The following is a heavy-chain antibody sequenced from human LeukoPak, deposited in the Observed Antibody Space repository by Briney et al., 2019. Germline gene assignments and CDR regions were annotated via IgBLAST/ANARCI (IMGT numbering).Heavy chain of an antibody. Sequence: ASVKLSCKASGYTFTDNYIHWVRQAPGQGLEWMGRIDPKTGGTNYAQKFQGRVTMTTDTSITTAYMDLSSLRSDDTAVYICARDGPGSCSPISFSDNWFVPSGQGALVTVSS. CDR1: GYTFTDNY. CDR2: IDPKTGGT. J-gene: IGHJ5*02. CDR3: ARDGPGSCSPISFSDNWFVP. D-gene: IGHD2-2*01. V-gene: IGHV1-2*06.